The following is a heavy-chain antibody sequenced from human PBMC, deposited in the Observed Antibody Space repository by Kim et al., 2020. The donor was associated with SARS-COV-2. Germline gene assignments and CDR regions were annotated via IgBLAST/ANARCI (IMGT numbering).Heavy chain of an antibody. CDR3: ARDLAVTAMVTFYAFDI. V-gene: IGHV3-11*06. Sequence: VKGRFTISRDNAKNSLYLQMNSLRAEDTAVYYCARDLAVTAMVTFYAFDIWGQGTMVTVSS. D-gene: IGHD5-18*01. J-gene: IGHJ3*02.